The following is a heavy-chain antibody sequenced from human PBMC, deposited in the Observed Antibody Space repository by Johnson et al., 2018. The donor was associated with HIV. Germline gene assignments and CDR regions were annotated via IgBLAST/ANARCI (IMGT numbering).Heavy chain of an antibody. Sequence: VQLVESGGGLVKPGGSLRLSCAASGFTFSNAWMSWVRQAPGKGLEWVGRIKSKTDGGTTDYAAPVKGRFTISRDDSKNTLYLQMNSLKTEDTAVYYCTICITMIVVVTTDAFDILGQGTMVTVSS. CDR2: IKSKTDGGTT. V-gene: IGHV3-15*01. CDR1: GFTFSNAW. D-gene: IGHD3-22*01. J-gene: IGHJ3*02. CDR3: TICITMIVVVTTDAFDI.